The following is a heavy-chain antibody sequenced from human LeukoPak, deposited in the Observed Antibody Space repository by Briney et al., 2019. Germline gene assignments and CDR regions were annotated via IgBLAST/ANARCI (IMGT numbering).Heavy chain of an antibody. CDR1: GFIFNTHI. D-gene: IGHD4-11*01. Sequence: GGSLRLSCAASGFIFNTHIMHWVRQAPGKGLEWVAVLSSNGGNEDYADSVKGRFTISRDNSKSTLYLQMNSLRADDTAVHYCAREGRWGPNRDYRWGQGTLVTVSS. V-gene: IGHV3-30*04. J-gene: IGHJ4*02. CDR3: AREGRWGPNRDYR. CDR2: LSSNGGNE.